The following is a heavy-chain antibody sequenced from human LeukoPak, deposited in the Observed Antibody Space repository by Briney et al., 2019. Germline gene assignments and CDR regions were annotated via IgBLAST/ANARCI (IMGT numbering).Heavy chain of an antibody. D-gene: IGHD4-17*01. CDR3: ARRVYGDYGDYFDY. Sequence: GESLKISCKCSGYSFTNYWIGWVRQMPGKGLEWMGIIYPGDSDTTYSPSFQGQVTISADKSITTAYLQWSSLKASDTAMYYCARRVYGDYGDYFDYWGQGTLVTVSS. V-gene: IGHV5-51*01. J-gene: IGHJ4*02. CDR1: GYSFTNYW. CDR2: IYPGDSDT.